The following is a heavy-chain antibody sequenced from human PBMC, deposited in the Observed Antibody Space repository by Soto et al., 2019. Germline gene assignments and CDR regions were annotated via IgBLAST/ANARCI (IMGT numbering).Heavy chain of an antibody. Sequence: ASVTVSCKASGFTFTSYGISWVRQAPGQGLERMGWISAYNGNTNYAQKLQGRVTMTTDTSTSTANMELRGLRSDDTGVYYCARGLRVSGTGGEGDWGQGTLVTVSS. J-gene: IGHJ4*02. CDR2: ISAYNGNT. CDR1: GFTFTSYG. D-gene: IGHD6-19*01. V-gene: IGHV1-18*01. CDR3: ARGLRVSGTGGEGD.